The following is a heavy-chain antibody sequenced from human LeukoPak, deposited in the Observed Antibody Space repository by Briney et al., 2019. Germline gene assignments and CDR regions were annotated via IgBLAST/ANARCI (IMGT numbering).Heavy chain of an antibody. CDR1: GFTFSSYS. D-gene: IGHD6-13*01. CDR3: AKDRWIAAAGLLPYYFDY. Sequence: GGSLRLSCAASGFTFSSYSMNWVRQAPGKGLEWVSYISSSSSTIYYADSVKGRFTISRDNAKNSLYLQMNSLRAEDTAVYYCAKDRWIAAAGLLPYYFDYWGQGTLVTVSS. V-gene: IGHV3-48*01. CDR2: ISSSSSTI. J-gene: IGHJ4*02.